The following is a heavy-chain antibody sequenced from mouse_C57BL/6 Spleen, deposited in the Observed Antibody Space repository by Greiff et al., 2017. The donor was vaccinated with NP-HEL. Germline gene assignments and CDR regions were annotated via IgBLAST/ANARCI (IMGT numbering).Heavy chain of an antibody. CDR2: IYPRSGNT. Sequence: VHLVESGAELARPGASVKLSCKASGYTFTSYGISWVKQRTGQGLEWIGEIYPRSGNTYYNEKFKGKATLTADKSSSTAYMELRSLTSEDSAVYFCARVGVITTVVAFYYFDYWGQGTTLTVSS. CDR1: GYTFTSYG. CDR3: ARVGVITTVVAFYYFDY. D-gene: IGHD1-1*01. V-gene: IGHV1-81*01. J-gene: IGHJ2*01.